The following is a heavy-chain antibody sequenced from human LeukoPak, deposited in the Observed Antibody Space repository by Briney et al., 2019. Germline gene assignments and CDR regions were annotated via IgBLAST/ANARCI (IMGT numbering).Heavy chain of an antibody. CDR2: IYTSGST. CDR1: GGSISSGSYY. Sequence: PSETLSLTCTVSGGSISSGSYYWSWIRQPAGKGLEWIGRIYTSGSTNYNPSLKSRVTISVDASKNQFSLKLSSVTAADTAVYYCARARIAAAGHNWFDPWGQGTLVTVSS. V-gene: IGHV4-61*02. D-gene: IGHD6-13*01. J-gene: IGHJ5*02. CDR3: ARARIAAAGHNWFDP.